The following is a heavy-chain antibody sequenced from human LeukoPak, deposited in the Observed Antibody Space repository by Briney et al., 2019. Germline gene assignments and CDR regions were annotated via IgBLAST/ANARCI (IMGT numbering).Heavy chain of an antibody. V-gene: IGHV1-69*06. CDR1: GYTFTGYY. Sequence: SVKVSCKASGYTFTGYYIHWVRQAPGQGLEWMGVIIPMFGTANYAQKFQGRVTITADKSTTTAYMELSSLRSVDTAMYYCARDRYYDFWSGSHYFDYWGQGTLVTVSS. CDR2: IIPMFGTA. CDR3: ARDRYYDFWSGSHYFDY. J-gene: IGHJ4*02. D-gene: IGHD3-3*01.